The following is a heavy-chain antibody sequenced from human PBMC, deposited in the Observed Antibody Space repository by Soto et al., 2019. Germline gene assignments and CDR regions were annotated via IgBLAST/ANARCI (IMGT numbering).Heavy chain of an antibody. CDR1: GFTFSSYS. V-gene: IGHV3-21*01. J-gene: IGHJ4*02. CDR3: ARVAKSGCPYFDY. CDR2: ISSSSSYI. Sequence: EVQLVESGGGLVKPGGSLRLSCAASGFTFSSYSMNWVRQAPGKGLEWVSSISSSSSYIYYADSVKGRFTISRDNAKNSLYLQMNSLRAEVTAVYYYARVAKSGCPYFDYWGKGTLVTVSS. D-gene: IGHD6-19*01.